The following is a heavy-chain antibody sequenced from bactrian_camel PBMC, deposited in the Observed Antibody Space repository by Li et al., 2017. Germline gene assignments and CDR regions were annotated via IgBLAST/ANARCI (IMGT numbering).Heavy chain of an antibody. J-gene: IGHJ6*01. CDR1: GFTFSNYA. CDR2: ITSGGGSA. Sequence: VQLVESGGGLVQPGGSLRLSCAASGFTFSNYAMNWVRQAPGKGLEWVSAITSGGGSAAYADSVRGRFTISRDNAKNTLYLQLNSLKTEDTAVYYCATLAPVLVGGRLPAWGQGTQVTVS. V-gene: IGHV3S42*01. D-gene: IGHD2*01. CDR3: ATLAPVLVGGRLPA.